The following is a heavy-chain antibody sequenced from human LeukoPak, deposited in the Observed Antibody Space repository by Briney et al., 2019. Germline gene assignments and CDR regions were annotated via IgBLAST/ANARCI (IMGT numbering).Heavy chain of an antibody. CDR3: ARTAPYYYDSSGLDAFDI. V-gene: IGHV4-4*02. J-gene: IGHJ3*02. Sequence: SGTLSLACAVSGGSISSSNWWSWVRQPPGKGLEWIGEIYHSGSTNYNPSLKSRVTISVDKSKNQFSLKLSSVTAADTAVYYCARTAPYYYDSSGLDAFDIWGQGTMVTVSS. CDR2: IYHSGST. CDR1: GGSISSSNW. D-gene: IGHD3-22*01.